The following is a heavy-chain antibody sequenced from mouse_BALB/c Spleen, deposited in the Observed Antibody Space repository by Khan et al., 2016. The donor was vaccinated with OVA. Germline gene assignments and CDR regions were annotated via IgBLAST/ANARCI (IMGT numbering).Heavy chain of an antibody. Sequence: VQLMQSGPELMKPGASVNISCKASAYSFTSYYMHWVKQSHGKSLEWIGCIDPCNGGTTYNQKFKGRATLTVDKYSSTAYMHLSTLTSEDSAVYYCARRTLDYWGQGTSVTVSS. CDR1: AYSFTSYY. CDR3: ARRTLDY. J-gene: IGHJ4*01. V-gene: IGHV1S135*01. CDR2: IDPCNGGT.